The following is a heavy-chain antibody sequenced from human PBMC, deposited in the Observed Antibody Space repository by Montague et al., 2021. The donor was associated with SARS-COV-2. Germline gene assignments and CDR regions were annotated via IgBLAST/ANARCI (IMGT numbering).Heavy chain of an antibody. V-gene: IGHV4-34*01. CDR2: INHSANT. J-gene: IGHJ6*02. CDR1: GGSLSGNY. D-gene: IGHD3-10*01. Sequence: SETLSLTCAVHGGSLSGNYWSWSRQPPEKGQEWIGEINHSANTKYNPPPKSPVTISIDTSKNQFPLKMTSVTAADTATYYCASGIYPAGSYGNRYYYGLNTWGQGNPVIVSS. CDR3: ASGIYPAGSYGNRYYYGLNT.